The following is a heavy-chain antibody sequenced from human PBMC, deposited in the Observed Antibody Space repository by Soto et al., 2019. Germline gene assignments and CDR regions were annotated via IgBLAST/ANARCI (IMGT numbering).Heavy chain of an antibody. CDR2: ISGSGGST. J-gene: IGHJ6*03. V-gene: IGHV3-23*01. D-gene: IGHD6-13*01. CDR1: GFTFSSYA. CDR3: AKGGMAAAGIEYYYYYYYMDV. Sequence: GGSLRLSCAASGFTFSSYAMSWVRQAPGKGLEWVSAISGSGGSTYYADSVKGRFTISRDNSKNTLYLQMNSLRAEDTAVYYCAKGGMAAAGIEYYYYYYYMDVWGKGTTVTVSS.